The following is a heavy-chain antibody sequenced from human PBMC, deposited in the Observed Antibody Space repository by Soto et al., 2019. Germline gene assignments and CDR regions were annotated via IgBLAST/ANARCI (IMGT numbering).Heavy chain of an antibody. Sequence: PSETLSLTCTVSGGSLSSGSYYWSWIRQPPGKGLEWIGYTYYSGSTTYNPSLKSRVTISVDTSKNQFSLKLSSVTAADTAVYYCARDPPIHNNPQDYYYGMVVWGQGTTVTLSS. CDR1: GGSLSSGSYY. D-gene: IGHD1-20*01. J-gene: IGHJ6*02. V-gene: IGHV4-61*01. CDR2: TYYSGST. CDR3: ARDPPIHNNPQDYYYGMVV.